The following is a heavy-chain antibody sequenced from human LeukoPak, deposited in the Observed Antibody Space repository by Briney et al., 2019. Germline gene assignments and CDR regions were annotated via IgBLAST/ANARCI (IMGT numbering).Heavy chain of an antibody. Sequence: GGSLRHSCSASGFTFSSYTIHWVRQAPGKGLEFVSAITNNGGNTYYADSVKGRFTISRDNSKNTVYLQMSSLRAEDTAVYCCVIVRGYFDSSGSDYWGQGTLVTVSP. D-gene: IGHD3-9*01. V-gene: IGHV3-64D*06. CDR2: ITNNGGNT. J-gene: IGHJ4*02. CDR3: VIVRGYFDSSGSDY. CDR1: GFTFSSYT.